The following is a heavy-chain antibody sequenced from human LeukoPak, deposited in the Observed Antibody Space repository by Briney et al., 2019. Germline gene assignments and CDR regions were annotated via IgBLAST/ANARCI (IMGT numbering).Heavy chain of an antibody. CDR1: GGSISSYY. Sequence: PSGTLSLTCTVSGGSISSYYWSWIRQPPGKGLEWIGYIYTRGSTNYNPSRKSRVTISVDTSKNQFSLKLRSVTAADTAVYYCARDRPGIAVAGDAFDIWGQGTMVTVSS. D-gene: IGHD6-19*01. CDR3: ARDRPGIAVAGDAFDI. J-gene: IGHJ3*02. V-gene: IGHV4-59*01. CDR2: IYTRGST.